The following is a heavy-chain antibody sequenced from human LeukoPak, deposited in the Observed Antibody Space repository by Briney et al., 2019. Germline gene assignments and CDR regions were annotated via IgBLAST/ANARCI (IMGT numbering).Heavy chain of an antibody. CDR1: GFICSNYW. V-gene: IGHV3-74*01. D-gene: IGHD3-22*01. J-gene: IGHJ4*02. Sequence: GGSLRLSCAASGFICSNYWMYWVRQAPGKGLVWVSRINSDRTTTTYADSVKGRFTISRDNAKNTLYLQMSSLTAEDTAVYYCARVRGGYYSDFWGQGTLVTVSS. CDR2: INSDRTTT. CDR3: ARVRGGYYSDF.